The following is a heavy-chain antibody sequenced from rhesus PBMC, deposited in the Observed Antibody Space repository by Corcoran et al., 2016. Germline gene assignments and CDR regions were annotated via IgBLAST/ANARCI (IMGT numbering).Heavy chain of an antibody. CDR2: VDPVYGEI. J-gene: IGHJ5-2*02. D-gene: IGHD2-39*01. V-gene: IGHV1-156*01. CDR3: ARARGLYNSLDV. Sequence: EVQLVQSGADVKTPGAPVKVSCKVSGYTFTELYIDWLRQTPGKGLEWMGGVDPVYGEIIHAEKFQGRGTMTEDTSTDTAYMELSSLRSEDTAVYYCARARGLYNSLDVWGRGVLVTVSS. CDR1: GYTFTELY.